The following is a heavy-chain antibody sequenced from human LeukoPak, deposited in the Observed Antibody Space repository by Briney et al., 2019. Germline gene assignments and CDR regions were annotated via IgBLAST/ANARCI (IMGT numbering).Heavy chain of an antibody. V-gene: IGHV3-74*01. J-gene: IGHJ4*02. Sequence: GGSLRLSCAASGFTFSSYWMHWVRQAPGKGLVWVSRINSDGSTTNYADSVKGRFTISRDNAKNTLYLQMNSLRAEDTAVYYCATRSSGSPPYYFDYWGPGTLVTVSS. CDR3: ATRSSGSPPYYFDY. CDR2: INSDGSTT. CDR1: GFTFSSYW. D-gene: IGHD1-26*01.